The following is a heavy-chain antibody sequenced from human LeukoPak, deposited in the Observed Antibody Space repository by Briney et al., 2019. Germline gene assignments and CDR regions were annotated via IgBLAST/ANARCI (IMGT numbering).Heavy chain of an antibody. V-gene: IGHV1-2*02. J-gene: IGHJ4*02. CDR1: GYTFTGYY. CDR3: ARLVPHYYDSSGF. CDR2: INPNSGGT. D-gene: IGHD3-22*01. Sequence: ASVKVSCKASGYTFTGYYMHWVRQAPGQGLEWMGWINPNSGGTNYAQKFQGRVTMTRDTSISTVYMELSRLRSDDTAVYYCARLVPHYYDSSGFWGQGTLVTVSS.